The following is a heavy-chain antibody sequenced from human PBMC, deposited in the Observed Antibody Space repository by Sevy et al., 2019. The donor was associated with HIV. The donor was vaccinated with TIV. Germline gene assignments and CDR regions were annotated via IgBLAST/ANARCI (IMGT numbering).Heavy chain of an antibody. CDR2: MNPNSGNT. J-gene: IGHJ6*02. D-gene: IGHD2-2*01. V-gene: IGHV1-8*01. CDR3: ARGGDYCSSTSCYGRYYYYYGMDV. CDR1: GYTFTSYD. Sequence: ASVKVSCKASGYTFTSYDINWVRQATGQGLEWMGWMNPNSGNTGYAQKFQGRVTMTRNTSISTAYMELSSLRSEDTAVDYCARGGDYCSSTSCYGRYYYYYGMDVWGQGTTVTVSS.